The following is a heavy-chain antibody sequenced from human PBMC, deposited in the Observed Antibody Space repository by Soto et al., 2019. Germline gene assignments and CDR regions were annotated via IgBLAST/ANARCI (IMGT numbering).Heavy chain of an antibody. D-gene: IGHD3-22*01. CDR2: IYYTGSA. CDR3: ARGSTDYYDSSGYHNLFDS. CDR1: GGSIGSYY. Sequence: PSETLSLTCTVSGGSIGSYYWTWIRQPPGKTLEWIGYIYYTGSANYNPSLKSRVTMSVDTSENQFSLKLSPVTAADTAVYFCARGSTDYYDSSGYHNLFDSWGQGTLVTVSS. J-gene: IGHJ4*02. V-gene: IGHV4-59*01.